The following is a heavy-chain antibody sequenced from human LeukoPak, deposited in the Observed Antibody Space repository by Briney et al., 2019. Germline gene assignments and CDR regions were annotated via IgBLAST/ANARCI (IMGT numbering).Heavy chain of an antibody. CDR2: ISAYNGNT. Sequence: RASVTVSCKAPGYSFTSHGISWVRQAPGQGLEWMGWISAYNGNTNYAQKLQGRVTMTTDTSTTTAYMELRSLRSDDTAVYYCARRSAGTIDYWGQGTLVTVSS. CDR1: GYSFTSHG. J-gene: IGHJ4*02. D-gene: IGHD6-19*01. V-gene: IGHV1-18*01. CDR3: ARRSAGTIDY.